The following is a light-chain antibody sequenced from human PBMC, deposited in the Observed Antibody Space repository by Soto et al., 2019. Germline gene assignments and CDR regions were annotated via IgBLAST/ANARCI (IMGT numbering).Light chain of an antibody. J-gene: IGKJ4*01. CDR2: AAS. Sequence: IRVTQTPSSLSATTRPRVPITGRASLPISNYLAWYQQNPGKIPNLLIYAASTLQAGVPSRFSGSGSGTDFTLTISSLQPEDVAAYYCQKYNSAPLTFGGGTKVDIK. CDR1: LPISNY. V-gene: IGKV1-27*01. CDR3: QKYNSAPLT.